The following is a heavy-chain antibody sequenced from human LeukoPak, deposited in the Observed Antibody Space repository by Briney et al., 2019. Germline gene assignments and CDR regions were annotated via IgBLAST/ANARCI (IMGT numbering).Heavy chain of an antibody. J-gene: IGHJ4*02. CDR1: NYTFTSYG. D-gene: IGHD1-26*01. V-gene: IGHV1-3*01. CDR3: ARTSYYRYYFDY. CDR2: INAGNGNT. Sequence: ASVKVSCKASNYTFTSYGISWVRQAPGQRLEWMGWINAGNGNTKYSQKFQGRVTITRDTSASTAYMELSSLRSEDTAVYYCARTSYYRYYFDYWGQGTLVTVSS.